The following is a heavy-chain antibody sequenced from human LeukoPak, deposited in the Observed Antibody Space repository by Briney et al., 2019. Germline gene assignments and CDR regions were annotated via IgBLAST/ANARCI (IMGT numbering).Heavy chain of an antibody. CDR2: IYYSGST. CDR1: GGSISSSSYY. Sequence: SETLSLTCTVSGGSISSSSYYWGWIRQPPGKGLEWIGSIYYSGSTYYNPSLKSRVTISVDTSKNQFSLKLSSVTAADTAVYYCAREGGTYYYGSGSYYPVDYWGQGTLVTVSS. D-gene: IGHD3-10*01. V-gene: IGHV4-39*02. J-gene: IGHJ4*02. CDR3: AREGGTYYYGSGSYYPVDY.